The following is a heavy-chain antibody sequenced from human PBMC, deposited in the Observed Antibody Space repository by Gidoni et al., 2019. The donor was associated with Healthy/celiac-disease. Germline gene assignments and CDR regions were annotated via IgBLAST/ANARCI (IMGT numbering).Heavy chain of an antibody. V-gene: IGHV3-73*01. Sequence: EVQLVESGGGLVQPGGSLKLSCAASGFTFSGSAMHWVRQASGKGLEWVGRIRSKANSYATAYAASVKGRFTISRDDSKNTAYLQMNSLKTEDTAVYYCLIVGATPTFDYWGQGTLVTVSS. CDR2: IRSKANSYAT. D-gene: IGHD1-26*01. CDR1: GFTFSGSA. CDR3: LIVGATPTFDY. J-gene: IGHJ4*02.